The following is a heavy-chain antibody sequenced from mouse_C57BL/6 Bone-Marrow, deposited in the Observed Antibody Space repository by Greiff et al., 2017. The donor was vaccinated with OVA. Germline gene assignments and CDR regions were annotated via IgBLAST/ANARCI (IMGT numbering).Heavy chain of an antibody. CDR2: IWSGGST. J-gene: IGHJ2*01. CDR3: ARNSYYYGSSPFDY. D-gene: IGHD1-1*01. CDR1: GFSLTSYG. V-gene: IGHV2-2*01. Sequence: VQLMESGPGLVQPSQSLSITCTVSGFSLTSYGVHWVRQSPGTGLEWLGVIWSGGSTDYNAAFISRLSISKDNSKSQVFFKMNSLQADDTAIYYCARNSYYYGSSPFDYWGQGTTLTVSS.